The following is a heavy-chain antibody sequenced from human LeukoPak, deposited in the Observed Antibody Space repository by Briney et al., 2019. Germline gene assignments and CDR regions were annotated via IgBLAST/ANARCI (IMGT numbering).Heavy chain of an antibody. J-gene: IGHJ5*02. CDR1: VFTFSTYA. V-gene: IGHV3-30-3*01. D-gene: IGHD3-10*01. Sequence: GGSLRLSCAASVFTFSTYAMHWVRQAPGKGLEWVAVISYDGSNKYYADSVKGRFTISRDNSKNTLYLQMNSLRAEDTAVYYCARGSGTYSLQLWFDPWGQGTLVTVSS. CDR2: ISYDGSNK. CDR3: ARGSGTYSLQLWFDP.